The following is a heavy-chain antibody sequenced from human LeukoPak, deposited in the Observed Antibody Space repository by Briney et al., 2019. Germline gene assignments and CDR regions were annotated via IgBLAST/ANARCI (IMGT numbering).Heavy chain of an antibody. Sequence: ASVKVSFKASGYTFTTYNIHWVRQAPGQGLEWMGWITPNSGGTNYAQKFQGRVTMTRDTSISTAYMELSRLRSGDTAAYSCARGRGGGYFDFWGQETLVTVSS. CDR2: ITPNSGGT. V-gene: IGHV1-2*02. CDR3: ARGRGGGYFDF. CDR1: GYTFTTYN. J-gene: IGHJ4*02. D-gene: IGHD2-15*01.